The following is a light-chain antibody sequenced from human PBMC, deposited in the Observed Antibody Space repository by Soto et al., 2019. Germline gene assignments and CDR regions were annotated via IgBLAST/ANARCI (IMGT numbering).Light chain of an antibody. J-gene: IGKJ5*01. CDR3: QQSYDISPIT. V-gene: IGKV1-39*01. CDR1: YTISTF. CDR2: AAS. Sequence: DIQMTQSPSSLSVSVGDRFTITCRASYTISTFLNWYQVKPGKAPKLLIYAASTLQDGVPSRFSGSGSGTDFTLTINSLQPEDFASYYCQQSYDISPITFGQGTRLEIK.